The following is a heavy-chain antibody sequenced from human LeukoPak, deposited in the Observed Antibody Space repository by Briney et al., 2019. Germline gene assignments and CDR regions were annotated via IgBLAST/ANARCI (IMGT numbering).Heavy chain of an antibody. CDR1: GFTFSIYW. V-gene: IGHV3-7*01. CDR3: ARRIVGANGVFYI. CDR2: IKDDGSEM. J-gene: IGHJ3*02. D-gene: IGHD1-26*01. Sequence: GGSLRLSCAVSGFTFSIYWMSWVRQAPGKGLEWVANIKDDGSEMYYVDSVKGRFTISRDNAKNSLYLQMNSLRAEDTAVYYCARRIVGANGVFYIGRRGTMVSVSS.